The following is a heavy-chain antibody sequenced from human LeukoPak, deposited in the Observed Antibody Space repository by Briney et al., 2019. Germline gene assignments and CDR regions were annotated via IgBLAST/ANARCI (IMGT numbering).Heavy chain of an antibody. CDR1: GYSFTTYW. J-gene: IGHJ3*02. Sequence: GESLMISCKGSGYSFTTYWIGWVRQTPAKGLGWMVVIYIGDSDVRYSPSFQSQVTISADRSIGTASLQWSSLKASDTGMYYSAKDYTSGWLNANGVDAFDIWGQGKMVTVSS. V-gene: IGHV5-51*01. CDR3: AKDYTSGWLNANGVDAFDI. D-gene: IGHD6-19*01. CDR2: IYIGDSDV.